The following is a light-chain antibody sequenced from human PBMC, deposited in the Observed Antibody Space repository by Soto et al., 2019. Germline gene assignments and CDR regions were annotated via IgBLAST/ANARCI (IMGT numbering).Light chain of an antibody. CDR2: DAS. CDR1: QSISSY. Sequence: EIVLTQSPATLSLSPGERATLSCRASQSISSYLAWYQQKPGQAPRLLIYDASNRADGIPARFTGSGSGTDFTLTINSLEPEDFAVYYCQQRGAWPLTFGQGTKLEIK. CDR3: QQRGAWPLT. V-gene: IGKV3-11*01. J-gene: IGKJ2*01.